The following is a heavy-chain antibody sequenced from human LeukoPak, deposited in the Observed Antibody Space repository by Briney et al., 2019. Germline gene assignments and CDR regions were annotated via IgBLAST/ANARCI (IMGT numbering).Heavy chain of an antibody. CDR2: IYYSGST. CDR1: GGSISSSSYY. D-gene: IGHD6-13*01. V-gene: IGHV4-39*01. J-gene: IGHJ4*02. Sequence: SQTLSLTCTVSGGSISSSSYYWGWIRQPPGKGLEWIGSIYYSGSTYYNPSLKSRVTISVDTSKNQFSLKLSSVTAADTAVYYCARQEMEQQLVDHFDYWGQGTLVTVSS. CDR3: ARQEMEQQLVDHFDY.